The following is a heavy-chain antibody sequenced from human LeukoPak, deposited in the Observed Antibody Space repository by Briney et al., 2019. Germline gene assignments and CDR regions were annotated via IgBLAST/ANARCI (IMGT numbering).Heavy chain of an antibody. CDR2: IIPIFGTA. J-gene: IGHJ5*02. Sequence: SVKVSCKASGGTSSSYAISWVRQAPGQGLEWMGGIIPIFGTANYAQKFQGRVTITADKSTSTAYMELSSLRSEDTAVYYCARVSVPGIAVAHHPWGQGTLVTVSS. CDR1: GGTSSSYA. CDR3: ARVSVPGIAVAHHP. D-gene: IGHD6-19*01. V-gene: IGHV1-69*06.